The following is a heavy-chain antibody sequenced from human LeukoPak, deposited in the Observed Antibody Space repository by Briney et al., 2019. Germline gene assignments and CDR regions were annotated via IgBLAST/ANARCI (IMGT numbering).Heavy chain of an antibody. CDR1: GFTFSSYG. J-gene: IGHJ4*02. CDR2: IWYDGSNK. V-gene: IGHV3-33*01. CDR3: VGIAAAGESY. D-gene: IGHD6-13*01. Sequence: GGSLRLSCAASGFTFSSYGMHWVRQAPGKGLEWVAVIWYDGSNKYYADSVKGRFTISRDNSKNTLYLQMNSLRAEDTAVYYCVGIAAAGESYWGPGTLVTVSS.